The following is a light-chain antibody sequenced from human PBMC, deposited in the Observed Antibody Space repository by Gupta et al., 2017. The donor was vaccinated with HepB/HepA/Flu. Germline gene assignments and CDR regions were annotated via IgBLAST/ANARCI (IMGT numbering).Light chain of an antibody. Sequence: QSMLTQPPSASGTPGQRVSISCSGSSSNIGGNNLNWYQQLPGAAPKLLMFNNNQRPSGVPDRFSGSKCGTSASLAISGLQAEDEADYYCSAWDDNVNGWVFGGGTKLTVL. CDR1: SSNIGGNN. CDR3: SAWDDNVNGWV. J-gene: IGLJ3*02. CDR2: NNN. V-gene: IGLV1-44*01.